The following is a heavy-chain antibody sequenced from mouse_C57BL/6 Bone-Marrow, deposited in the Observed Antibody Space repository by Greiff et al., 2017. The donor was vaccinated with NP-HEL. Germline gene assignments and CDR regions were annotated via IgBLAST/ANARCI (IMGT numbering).Heavy chain of an antibody. CDR3: ARLGYYYAMDY. Sequence: QVQLQQPGAELVKPGASVKLSCKASGYTFTSYWMHWVTQRPGQGLEWIGMIHPNSGSTNYNEKFKSKATLTVDKSSSTAYMQLSSRTSEDSAVYYCARLGYYYAMDYWGQGTSVTVSS. CDR1: GYTFTSYW. V-gene: IGHV1-64*01. J-gene: IGHJ4*01. CDR2: IHPNSGST. D-gene: IGHD4-1*01.